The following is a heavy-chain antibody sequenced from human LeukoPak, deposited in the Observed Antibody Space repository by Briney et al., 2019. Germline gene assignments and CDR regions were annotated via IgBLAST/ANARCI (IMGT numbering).Heavy chain of an antibody. J-gene: IGHJ4*02. CDR3: ARKDGDY. Sequence: SETLSLTCTVSGASITSFHWTWLRQPAGKGLEWIGLIYSSGSTIYNPSLQSRVAMSVDMTKNQLSLKLSSVTAADTAMYYCARKDGDYWGQGTLVTVSS. CDR2: IYSSGST. CDR1: GASITSFH. D-gene: IGHD6-6*01. V-gene: IGHV4-4*07.